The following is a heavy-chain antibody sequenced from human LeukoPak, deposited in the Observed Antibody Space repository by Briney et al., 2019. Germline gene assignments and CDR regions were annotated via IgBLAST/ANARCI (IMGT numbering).Heavy chain of an antibody. CDR3: ARDKIAAAGTDYYYGMDV. D-gene: IGHD6-13*01. CDR1: GFTFSSYW. J-gene: IGHJ6*02. CDR2: IKQDGSEK. V-gene: IGHV3-7*01. Sequence: RGSLRLSCAASGFTFSSYWMSWVRQAPGKGLEWVANIKQDGSEKYYVDSVKGRFTISRDNAKNSLYLQMNSLRAEDTAVYYCARDKIAAAGTDYYYGMDVWGQGTTVTVSS.